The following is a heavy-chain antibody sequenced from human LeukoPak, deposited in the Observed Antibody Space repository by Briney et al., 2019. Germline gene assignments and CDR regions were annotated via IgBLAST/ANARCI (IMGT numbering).Heavy chain of an antibody. V-gene: IGHV3-23*01. CDR2: ITGSGGGT. CDR3: AKDRVCSGGGCLGWLDP. D-gene: IGHD2-15*01. CDR1: GFPFYSFG. J-gene: IGHJ5*02. Sequence: GGSLRLSCRGSGFPFYSFGMTWVRQAPGKGLEWVATITGSGGGTYYGGSVKGRFTLSRDNSGNIMYLDLDNLRIEDTAVYFCAKDRVCSGGGCLGWLDPWGPGTRVIVSS.